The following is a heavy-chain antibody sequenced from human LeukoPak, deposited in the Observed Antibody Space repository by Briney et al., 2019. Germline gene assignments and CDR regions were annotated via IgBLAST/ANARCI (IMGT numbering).Heavy chain of an antibody. D-gene: IGHD1-26*01. V-gene: IGHV1-2*02. Sequence: ASVTVSCKASTYTFTGYFMRCVLHAPGQGLEWMGWINPNSGGTNYAQKCQGRVTMGRAPSISTAYMELSRMRSDDTAVYYCARDSQRGSYQYYYSGMEVWG. CDR1: TYTFTGYF. J-gene: IGHJ6*02. CDR3: ARDSQRGSYQYYYSGMEV. CDR2: INPNSGGT.